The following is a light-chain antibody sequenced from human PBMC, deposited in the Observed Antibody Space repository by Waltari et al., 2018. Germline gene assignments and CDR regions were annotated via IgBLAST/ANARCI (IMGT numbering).Light chain of an antibody. CDR2: DSS. CDR1: QDGSNN. CDR3: QHYHNFPSA. J-gene: IGKJ5*01. V-gene: IGKV3-15*01. Sequence: IVVTQSPATLSVSPGDSATLSCRASQDGSNNVAWYQQKAGQVPRLLIYDSSTRATGIPARFSGSGFGTEFTLTISSLQSEDFAVFYCQHYHNFPSAFGQGTRLEIK.